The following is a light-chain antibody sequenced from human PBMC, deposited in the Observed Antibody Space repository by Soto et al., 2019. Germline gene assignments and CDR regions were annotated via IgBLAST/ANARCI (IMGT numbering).Light chain of an antibody. CDR2: AAS. CDR1: ESVSSK. V-gene: IGKV1-39*01. CDR3: QQGYRTPFT. Sequence: DIQMTQSPSSLSASVGARVTITCRASESVSSKLNWYQQKPGKAPALLISAASRLHSGVPSRFSGSGSGTDFTLTISSLQHEDFASYYCQQGYRTPFTFGPGTKVDIK. J-gene: IGKJ3*01.